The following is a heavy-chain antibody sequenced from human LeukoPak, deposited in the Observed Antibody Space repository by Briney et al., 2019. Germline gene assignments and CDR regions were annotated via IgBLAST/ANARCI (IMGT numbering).Heavy chain of an antibody. CDR1: GFTFNNYW. V-gene: IGHV3-7*01. J-gene: IGHJ4*02. CDR2: IKRDGSEQ. D-gene: IGHD5-18*01. CDR3: ARDHSENYLEY. Sequence: PGGSLRLSCTASGFTFNNYWMSWVRQAPGKGLEWVANIKRDGSEQWYVDSVKGRFIISRDNAKNSVYQQMNSLRADDTAIYYCARDHSENYLEYWGQGTLVTVSS.